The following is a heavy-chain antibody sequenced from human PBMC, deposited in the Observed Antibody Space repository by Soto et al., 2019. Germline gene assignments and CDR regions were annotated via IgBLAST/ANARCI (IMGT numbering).Heavy chain of an antibody. D-gene: IGHD2-2*01. V-gene: IGHV1-69*01. J-gene: IGHJ6*02. CDR3: ARSQGSSTSLEIYYYYYYGMDV. CDR1: GGTFSSYA. Sequence: QVQLVQSGAEVKKPGSSVKVSCKASGGTFSSYAISWVRQAPGQGLEWMGGIIPISGTANYAQKFQGRVTITEDESTSKAYMERSSLRSEDTAVYYCARSQGSSTSLEIYYYYYYGMDVWGQGTTVTVSS. CDR2: IIPISGTA.